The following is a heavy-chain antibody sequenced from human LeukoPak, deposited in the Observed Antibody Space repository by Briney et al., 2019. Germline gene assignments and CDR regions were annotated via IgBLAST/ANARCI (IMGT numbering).Heavy chain of an antibody. CDR1: GFTFSSYA. D-gene: IGHD3-10*01. CDR3: ARDVDYYGSGGMDV. CDR2: ISYDGSNK. V-gene: IGHV3-30-3*01. Sequence: GRSLRLSCAASGFTFSSYAMHWVRQAPGKGLEWVAVISYDGSNKYYADSVKGRFTISRDNSKNTLYLQMNSLRAEDTAVYYCARDVDYYGSGGMDVWGQGTTVTVSS. J-gene: IGHJ6*02.